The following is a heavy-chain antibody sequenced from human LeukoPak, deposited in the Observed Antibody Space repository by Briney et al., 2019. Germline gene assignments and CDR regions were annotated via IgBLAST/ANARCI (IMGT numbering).Heavy chain of an antibody. CDR1: GGSISSYY. Sequence: SETLSLTCTVSGGSISSYYWSWIRQPPGKGLEWIGYIYYSGSTNYNPSLKSRVTISVDTSKNQFSLKLSSVTAADTAVYYCAGYGGNYFDYWGQGTLVTVSS. J-gene: IGHJ4*02. CDR2: IYYSGST. D-gene: IGHD4-23*01. V-gene: IGHV4-59*01. CDR3: AGYGGNYFDY.